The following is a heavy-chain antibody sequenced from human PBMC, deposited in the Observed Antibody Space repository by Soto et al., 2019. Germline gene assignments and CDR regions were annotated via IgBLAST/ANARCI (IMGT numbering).Heavy chain of an antibody. CDR1: ASSISSNN. D-gene: IGHD6-13*01. CDR3: ARYRREAVAGYTLDN. CDR2: VYNSGSS. J-gene: IGHJ4*02. Sequence: SETLPLTCTVAASSISSNNYNCIQHPPRKQLERLGYVYNSGSSNYNPSLKSRVTISEDTSKSQFSLKVNSMTAADTAVYYCARYRREAVAGYTLDNWGQGILVTSPQ. V-gene: IGHV4-59*01.